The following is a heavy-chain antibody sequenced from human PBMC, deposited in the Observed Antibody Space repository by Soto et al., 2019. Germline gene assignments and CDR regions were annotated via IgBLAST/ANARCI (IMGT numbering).Heavy chain of an antibody. CDR1: GYTFSTYG. Sequence: ASVKVSCKASGYTFSTYGMHWVRQAPGQSLEWMGWLNGGTGQTRYSQRFQDRVIITRDTSASTGYMELSSLRSEDTAVYYCAALRDYYDSSGNGMDVWGQGTTVTVSS. D-gene: IGHD3-22*01. CDR2: LNGGTGQT. V-gene: IGHV1-3*01. J-gene: IGHJ6*02. CDR3: AALRDYYDSSGNGMDV.